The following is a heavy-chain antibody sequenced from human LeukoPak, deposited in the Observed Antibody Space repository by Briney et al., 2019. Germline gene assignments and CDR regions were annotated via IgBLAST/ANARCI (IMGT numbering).Heavy chain of an antibody. V-gene: IGHV3-53*05. CDR2: IYSGGTT. J-gene: IGHJ6*02. D-gene: IGHD6-6*01. Sequence: HPGGSLRLSCAASGFTVSSNYMSWVRQAPGKGLEWVSVIYSGGTTYYADSVKGRFTISRDNSKNTLYLQMNSLRAEDTAVYYCAKVSRIAARYYYGMDVWGQGTTVTVSS. CDR3: AKVSRIAARYYYGMDV. CDR1: GFTVSSNY.